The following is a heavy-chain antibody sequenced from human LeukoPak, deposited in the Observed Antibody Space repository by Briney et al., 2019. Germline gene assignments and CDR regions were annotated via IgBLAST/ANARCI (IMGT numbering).Heavy chain of an antibody. Sequence: SVKVSCKASGGTFTTYAINWIRQAPGQGLEWMGLIIPRLGTSNYAQKFQGRVTFTADKSTSTAYVDLSSLRSEDTAVYYCAIPRRSSRDHDSGGFDSWGQGTLVTVSS. V-gene: IGHV1-69*10. J-gene: IGHJ4*02. D-gene: IGHD3-10*01. CDR3: AIPRRSSRDHDSGGFDS. CDR1: GGTFTTYA. CDR2: IIPRLGTS.